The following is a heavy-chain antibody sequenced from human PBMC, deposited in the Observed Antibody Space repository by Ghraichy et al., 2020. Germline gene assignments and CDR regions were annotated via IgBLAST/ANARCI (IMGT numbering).Heavy chain of an antibody. CDR3: ARAPYYDFWSGYSANYFDY. V-gene: IGHV4-34*01. CDR1: GGSFSGYY. CDR2: INHSGST. Sequence: SETLSPTCAVYGGSFSGYYWSWIRQPPGKGLEWIGEINHSGSTNYNPSLKSRVTISVDTSKNQFSLKLSSVTAADTAVYYCARAPYYDFWSGYSANYFDYWGQGTLVTVSS. J-gene: IGHJ4*02. D-gene: IGHD3-3*01.